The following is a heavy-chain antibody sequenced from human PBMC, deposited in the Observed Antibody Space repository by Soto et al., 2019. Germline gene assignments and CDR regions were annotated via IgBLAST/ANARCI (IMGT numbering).Heavy chain of an antibody. CDR3: AKMDPSFEGGEGFDP. Sequence: QVQLVQSGAEVRKPGSSVKVSCQASGDTFSNFAITWVRQAPGQGLDWMGGIIPIFGKVYYAHKFQGRVTIPADGATSTAYMEWVSLRSDDTATFFCAKMDPSFEGGEGFDPWGQGTLVTVSS. J-gene: IGHJ5*02. V-gene: IGHV1-69*01. CDR1: GDTFSNFA. D-gene: IGHD3-16*01. CDR2: IIPIFGKV.